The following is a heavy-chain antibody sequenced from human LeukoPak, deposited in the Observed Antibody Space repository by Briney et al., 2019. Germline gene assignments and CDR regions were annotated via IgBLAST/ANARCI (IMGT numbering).Heavy chain of an antibody. CDR2: INHSGST. CDR3: ARDPNGFDP. V-gene: IGHV4-34*01. CDR1: GGSFSGYY. Sequence: PSETLSLTCAVYGGSFSGYYWSWIRQPPGKGLEWIGEINHSGSTNYNPSLKSRVTISVDTSKNQFSLKLSSVTAADTAVYYCARDPNGFDPWGQGTLVTVSS. J-gene: IGHJ5*02.